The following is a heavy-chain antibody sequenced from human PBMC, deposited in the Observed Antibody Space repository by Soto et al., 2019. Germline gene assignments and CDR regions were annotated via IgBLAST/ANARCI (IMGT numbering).Heavy chain of an antibody. Sequence: SETLSLTCAVSGGSISSGGYSWSWIRQPPGKGLEWIGYIYHSGSTYYNPSLKSRVTISVDRSKNQFSLKLSSVTAADTAVYYCARGRIVLMVYAYFDYWGQGTLVTSPQ. CDR2: IYHSGST. J-gene: IGHJ4*02. V-gene: IGHV4-30-2*01. D-gene: IGHD2-8*01. CDR1: GGSISSGGYS. CDR3: ARGRIVLMVYAYFDY.